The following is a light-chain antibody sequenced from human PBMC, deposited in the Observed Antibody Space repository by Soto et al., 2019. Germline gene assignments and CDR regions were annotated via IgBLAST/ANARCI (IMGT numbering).Light chain of an antibody. J-gene: IGLJ2*01. CDR2: DDT. CDR3: QVWDIITYHVV. V-gene: IGLV3-21*02. Sequence: SYERTQPPSVSVAPGQTAKITCAGDNIDTKSMHWYQQRPGQAPVLVVHDDTDRAAGIPERFSGSKSGGTATLTISRVEAGDEADYYCQVWDIITYHVVFGGGTQLTVL. CDR1: NIDTKS.